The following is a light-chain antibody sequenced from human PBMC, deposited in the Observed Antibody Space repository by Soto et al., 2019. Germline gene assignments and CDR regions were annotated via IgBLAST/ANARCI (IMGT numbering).Light chain of an antibody. CDR3: QQYIDWPPYT. CDR1: QTVSRS. J-gene: IGKJ2*01. CDR2: GAS. V-gene: IGKV3-15*01. Sequence: EVVLTQSPATLSVSPGERATISCRASQTVSRSLAWHQQKPGQAPRLLIYGASMRATGVPDRFSGSGSGTAFTLTISSLQSEDFAVYYCQQYIDWPPYTFGQGTKVEIK.